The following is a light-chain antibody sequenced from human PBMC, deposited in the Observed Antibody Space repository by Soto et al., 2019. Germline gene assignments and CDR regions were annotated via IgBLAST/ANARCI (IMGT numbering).Light chain of an antibody. CDR1: QSISSW. J-gene: IGKJ1*01. CDR3: PQYNSYWT. V-gene: IGKV1-5*01. CDR2: DAS. Sequence: DIQMTQSPSTLSASVGDRVTITCRASQSISSWLAWYQQKPGKAPKLLIYDASSLESGVPSRFSGSGSGTEFTLTISSLQPGDFATYYCPQYNSYWTLGQGTKVDIK.